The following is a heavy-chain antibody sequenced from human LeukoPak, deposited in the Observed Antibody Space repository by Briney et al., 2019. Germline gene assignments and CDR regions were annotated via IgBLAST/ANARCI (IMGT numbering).Heavy chain of an antibody. Sequence: GGSLRLSCAASGFSFSSYDMNWIRQAPGKGLEWVSSISSSSSYIYYADSVKGRFTISRDNSKSSLFLQMNSLRAEDTAVYYCARVVAEPYYLDYWGQGTLVTVSS. CDR3: ARVVAEPYYLDY. J-gene: IGHJ4*02. V-gene: IGHV3-21*01. D-gene: IGHD3-10*01. CDR2: ISSSSSYI. CDR1: GFSFSSYD.